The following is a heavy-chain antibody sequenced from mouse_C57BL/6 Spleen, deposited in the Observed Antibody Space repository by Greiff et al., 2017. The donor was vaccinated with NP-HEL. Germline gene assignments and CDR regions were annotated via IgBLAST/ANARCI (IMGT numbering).Heavy chain of an antibody. CDR3: ARVGIDYEGGYYAMDY. CDR2: INYDGSST. Sequence: EVQVVESEGGLVQPGSSMKLSCTASGFTFSDYYMAWVRQVPEKGLEWVANINYDGSSTYYLDSLKSRFIISRDNAKNILYLQMSSLKSEDTATYYCARVGIDYEGGYYAMDYWGQGTSVTVSS. V-gene: IGHV5-16*01. J-gene: IGHJ4*01. D-gene: IGHD2-4*01. CDR1: GFTFSDYY.